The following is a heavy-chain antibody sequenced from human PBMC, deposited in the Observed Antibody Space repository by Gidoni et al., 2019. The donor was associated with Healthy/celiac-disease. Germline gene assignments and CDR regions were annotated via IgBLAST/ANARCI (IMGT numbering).Heavy chain of an antibody. V-gene: IGHV1-8*01. Sequence: QVQLVQSGAEVKKPGASVKVSCKASGDTFTSYDINWVRQATGQGLEWMGWMNPNSGNTGYAQKFQGRVTMTRTTSISTAYMELSSLRSEDTAVYYCARRGSPGYYGSGVGPYWGQGTLVTVSS. J-gene: IGHJ4*02. CDR2: MNPNSGNT. CDR1: GDTFTSYD. D-gene: IGHD3-10*01. CDR3: ARRGSPGYYGSGVGPY.